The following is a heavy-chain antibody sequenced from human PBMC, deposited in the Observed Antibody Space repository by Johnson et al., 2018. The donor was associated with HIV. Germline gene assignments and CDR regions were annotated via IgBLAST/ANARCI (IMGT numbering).Heavy chain of an antibody. Sequence: EVQLVESGGGVVRPGGSLRLSCAASGFTFDDYGMSWVRQAPGKGLEWVSGFNLNGGRTGYAHSVTCRFPFSTAHAQNSLYLQMNSLSAEAQALYYCARVSHYQYYYDSSGYYCDAFDIWGQGTMVTVSS. CDR1: GFTFDDYG. V-gene: IGHV3-20*04. J-gene: IGHJ3*02. CDR3: ARVSHYQYYYDSSGYYCDAFDI. CDR2: FNLNGGRT. D-gene: IGHD3-22*01.